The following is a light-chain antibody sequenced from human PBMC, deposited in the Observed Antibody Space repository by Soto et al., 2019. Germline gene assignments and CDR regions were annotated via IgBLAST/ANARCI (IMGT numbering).Light chain of an antibody. J-gene: IGLJ1*01. V-gene: IGLV2-8*01. CDR1: NSDVGGYNF. Sequence: QSALTQPPSASGSPGQSVTISCTGTNSDVGGYNFVSWYQHHPGKAPRLIIYEVVQRPSGVPDRFSGSKSGNTASLTVSGLQAADEADYFCKSYAGSNTYVFGSGTKLTVL. CDR2: EVV. CDR3: KSYAGSNTYV.